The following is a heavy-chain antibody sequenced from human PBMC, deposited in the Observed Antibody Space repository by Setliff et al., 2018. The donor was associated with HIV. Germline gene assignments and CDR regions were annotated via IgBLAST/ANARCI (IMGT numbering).Heavy chain of an antibody. CDR2: INYYNGNT. CDR3: LSCGVPPYYYYGMDV. Sequence: GASVKVSCKASGYTFTTYGVNWVRQAPGQGLEWMGWINYYNGNTKYAQKFQGRVTMTTDTATTTAFMALRSLKADDTGIYYCLSCGVPPYYYYGMDVWGQGTTVTVSS. CDR1: GYTFTTYG. V-gene: IGHV1-18*04. D-gene: IGHD3-10*01. J-gene: IGHJ6*02.